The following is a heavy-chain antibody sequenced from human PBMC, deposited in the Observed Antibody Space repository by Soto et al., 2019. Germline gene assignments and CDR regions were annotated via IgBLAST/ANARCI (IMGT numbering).Heavy chain of an antibody. CDR1: GFTFGDYS. V-gene: IGHV3-49*04. J-gene: IGHJ3*02. Sequence: GGSLRLSCTASGFTFGDYSMSWVRQAPGKGLEWVGFIRSKAYGGTTEYAASVKGRFTISRDDSKSIAYLQMNSLKTEDTAVYYCTSYLAACTNGVCAFDTWGHGTMVTNSS. CDR2: IRSKAYGGTT. CDR3: TSYLAACTNGVCAFDT. D-gene: IGHD2-8*01.